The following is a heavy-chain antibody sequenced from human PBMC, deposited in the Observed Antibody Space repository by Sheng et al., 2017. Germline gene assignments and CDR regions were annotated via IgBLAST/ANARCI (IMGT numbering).Heavy chain of an antibody. J-gene: IGHJ3*02. Sequence: QVQLVQSGAEVKKPGASVKVSCKASGYTFTSYGISWARQAPGQGLEWVGWISAFNGDTHYAQKVQDRVTLTTDTSTTTAYMELRSLSSDDTAVYYCARKPHQGALDIWGQGTVVTVSS. CDR1: GYTFTSYG. CDR2: ISAFNGDT. V-gene: IGHV1-18*01. CDR3: ARKPHQGALDI.